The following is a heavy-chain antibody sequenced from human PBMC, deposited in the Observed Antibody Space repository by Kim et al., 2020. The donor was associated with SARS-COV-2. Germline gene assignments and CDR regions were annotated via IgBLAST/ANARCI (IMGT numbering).Heavy chain of an antibody. J-gene: IGHJ5*02. CDR1: GGTFSSYA. Sequence: SVKVSCKASGGTFSSYAISWVRQAPGQGLEWMGGITPIFGTSNYAQKFQGRVTITADESTSTAYMELSSLRSEDTAVYYCARSVGYCSGGSCYRWFDPWGQGTLVTVSS. V-gene: IGHV1-69*13. CDR2: ITPIFGTS. CDR3: ARSVGYCSGGSCYRWFDP. D-gene: IGHD2-15*01.